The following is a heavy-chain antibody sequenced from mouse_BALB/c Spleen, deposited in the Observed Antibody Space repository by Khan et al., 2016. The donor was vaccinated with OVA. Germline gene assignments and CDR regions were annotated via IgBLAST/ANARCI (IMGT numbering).Heavy chain of an antibody. CDR3: TRPSYMYAFTY. V-gene: IGHV2-4-1*01. CDR2: MWSGGST. Sequence: QVQLKESGPGLVQPSQSLSITCTVSGFSLTTYGVHWVRQSPGKGLEWLGVMWSGGSTDYNSAFIYRLSINKDNYRSKVLVKMNSLQADDTARESCTRPSYMYAFTYWGQGTLVTVSA. D-gene: IGHD2-14*01. CDR1: GFSLTTYG. J-gene: IGHJ3*01.